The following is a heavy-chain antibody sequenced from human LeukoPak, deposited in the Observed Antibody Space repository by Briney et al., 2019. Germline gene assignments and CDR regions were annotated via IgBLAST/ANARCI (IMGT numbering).Heavy chain of an antibody. J-gene: IGHJ4*02. V-gene: IGHV3-15*01. CDR1: GFTFSNAW. D-gene: IGHD3-9*01. Sequence: GGSLRLSCAATGFTFSNAWMSWVRQAPGKGLEWVGRIKSKTDGGTTDYAAPVKGRFTISRDDSKNTLYLQMNSLKTEDTAVYYCTTDYARTYYDILTGYYGGTYWGQGTLVTVSS. CDR2: IKSKTDGGTT. CDR3: TTDYARTYYDILTGYYGGTY.